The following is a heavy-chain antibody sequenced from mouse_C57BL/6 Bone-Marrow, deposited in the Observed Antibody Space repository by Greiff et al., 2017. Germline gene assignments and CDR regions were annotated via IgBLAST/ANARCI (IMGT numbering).Heavy chain of an antibody. CDR2: IDPEDGET. CDR1: GFNIKDYY. Sequence: EVQLQESGAELVKPGASVKLSCTASGFNIKDYYIHWVKQRTEQGLEWIGRIDPEDGETKYAPKFQDKATITAATSSNTAYLQLSSLTSEDTAVYYYTRSLIYYGTDYWGQGTTLTGSS. J-gene: IGHJ2*01. D-gene: IGHD1-1*01. V-gene: IGHV14-2*01. CDR3: TRSLIYYGTDY.